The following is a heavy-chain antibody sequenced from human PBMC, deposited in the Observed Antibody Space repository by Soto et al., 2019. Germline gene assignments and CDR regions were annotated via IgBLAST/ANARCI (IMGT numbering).Heavy chain of an antibody. J-gene: IGHJ3*02. Sequence: WGSLRLSCAASGFTFISYGIRFFRHSPCKWLEWVAVIWYDGSNKYYADSVKGRFTISRDNSKNTLYLQMNSLRAEDTAVYYCASLHDYYDSSGYDAFDIWGQGTMVTVS. D-gene: IGHD3-22*01. CDR2: IWYDGSNK. CDR3: ASLHDYYDSSGYDAFDI. V-gene: IGHV3-33*01. CDR1: GFTFISYG.